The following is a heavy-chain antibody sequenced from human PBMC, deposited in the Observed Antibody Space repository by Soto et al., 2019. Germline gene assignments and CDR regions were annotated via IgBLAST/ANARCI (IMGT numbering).Heavy chain of an antibody. CDR1: GFTFSSYA. D-gene: IGHD1-26*01. CDR3: ARRGSGSYYDY. V-gene: IGHV3-23*01. Sequence: VQLLESGGGLVQPGGSLRLSCAASGFTFSSYAMRWVRQAPGKGLEWVSAISGSGGSTYYADSVKGRFTISRDNSKYTLYLQMNSLRAEDTAVYYCARRGSGSYYDYWGQGTLVTVSS. J-gene: IGHJ4*02. CDR2: ISGSGGST.